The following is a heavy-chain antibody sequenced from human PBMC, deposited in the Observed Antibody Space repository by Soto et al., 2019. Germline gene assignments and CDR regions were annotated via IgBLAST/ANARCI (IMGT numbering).Heavy chain of an antibody. V-gene: IGHV1-18*04. CDR1: GYTFTSYG. D-gene: IGHD3-3*01. CDR2: ISAYNGNT. J-gene: IGHJ4*02. CDR3: ARVYYDFWRNTVGGAGDY. Sequence: QVQLVQSGAEVKKPGASVKVSCKASGYTFTSYGISWVRQAPGQGLEWMGWISAYNGNTNYAQKLQGRVTMTTDTSTSTAYMELRSLRSDDTAVYYCARVYYDFWRNTVGGAGDYWGQGTLVTVSS.